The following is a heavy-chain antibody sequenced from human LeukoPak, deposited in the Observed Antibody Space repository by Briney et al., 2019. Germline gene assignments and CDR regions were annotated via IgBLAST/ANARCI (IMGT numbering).Heavy chain of an antibody. CDR1: GGSFSGYY. V-gene: IGHV4-34*01. Sequence: SKTLSLTCAVYGGSFSGYYWSWIRQPPGKGLEWIGEINHSGSTNYNPSLKSRVTISVDTSKNQFSLKLSSVTAADTAVYYCARDPLISSGYYSITKPFVFDIWGQGTMVTVSS. J-gene: IGHJ3*02. CDR2: INHSGST. D-gene: IGHD3-22*01. CDR3: ARDPLISSGYYSITKPFVFDI.